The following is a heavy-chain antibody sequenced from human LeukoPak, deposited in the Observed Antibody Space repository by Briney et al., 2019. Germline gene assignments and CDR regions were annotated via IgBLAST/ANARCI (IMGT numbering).Heavy chain of an antibody. CDR3: ARHSSSWYYFDY. CDR2: FYPGDSDT. V-gene: IGHV5-51*01. J-gene: IGHJ4*02. D-gene: IGHD6-13*01. CDR1: GYSFNTYW. Sequence: GESLKISCKGSGYSFNTYWIAWVRQMPGKGLEWMGIFYPGDSDTKYSPSFQGQVTISADSSISTAYLQWSSLEASDTAMYYCARHSSSWYYFDYWGQGTLVTVSS.